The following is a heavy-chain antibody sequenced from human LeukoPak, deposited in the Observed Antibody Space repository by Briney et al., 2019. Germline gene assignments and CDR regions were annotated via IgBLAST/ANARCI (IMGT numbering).Heavy chain of an antibody. CDR3: TRHRCCSSTICSPSGY. Sequence: GESLKISCKGSEYSFTSYWIGWVRQMPGKVLEWMGSIYPADSDTRYSSSFQGQVTISADNSISTAYLQWSSLKASDTAMYYCTRHRCCSSTICSPSGYWGQGTLVTVSS. CDR2: IYPADSDT. J-gene: IGHJ4*02. D-gene: IGHD2-2*01. V-gene: IGHV5-51*01. CDR1: EYSFTSYW.